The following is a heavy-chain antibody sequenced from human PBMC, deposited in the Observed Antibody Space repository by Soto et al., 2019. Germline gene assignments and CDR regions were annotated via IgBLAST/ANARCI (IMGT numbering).Heavy chain of an antibody. CDR2: IIPIFGTA. D-gene: IGHD3-9*01. V-gene: IGHV1-69*06. CDR3: ARERGLRDDILTGYYNAYYYYGMDV. J-gene: IGHJ6*02. CDR1: GGTFSSYA. Sequence: SVKVSCKASGGTFSSYAISWVRQAPGQGPEWMGGIIPIFGTANYAQKFQGRVTITADKSTSTAYMELSSLRSEDTAVYYCARERGLRDDILTGYYNAYYYYGMDVWGQGTTVTVSS.